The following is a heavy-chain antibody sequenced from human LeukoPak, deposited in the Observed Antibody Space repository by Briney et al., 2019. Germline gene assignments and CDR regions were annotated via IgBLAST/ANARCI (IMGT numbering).Heavy chain of an antibody. CDR1: GFTFDNYA. CDR2: LSGSGIST. Sequence: GGSLRLSCAASGFTFDNYAMSWVRQSPGKGLEWVSALSGSGISTYYADSMKGRFTVSRDNPKNTLYLQMNSLRAEDTAVYFCAKRGVVIRVILVGFHKEANYFDSWGQGALVTVSS. CDR3: AKRGVVIRVILVGFHKEANYFDS. J-gene: IGHJ4*02. D-gene: IGHD3-22*01. V-gene: IGHV3-23*01.